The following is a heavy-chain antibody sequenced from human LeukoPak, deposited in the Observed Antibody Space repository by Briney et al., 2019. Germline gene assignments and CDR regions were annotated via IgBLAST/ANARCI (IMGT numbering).Heavy chain of an antibody. J-gene: IGHJ3*02. CDR3: ATQQQLGAFDI. CDR2: IYSGGST. Sequence: GSLRLSCAASGFTVSSNYMSWVRQAPGKGLEWVSVIYSGGSTYYADSVKGRFTISRDNSKNTLYLQMNSLRAEDTAVYYCATQQQLGAFDIWGQGTMVTVSS. CDR1: GFTVSSNY. V-gene: IGHV3-53*01. D-gene: IGHD6-13*01.